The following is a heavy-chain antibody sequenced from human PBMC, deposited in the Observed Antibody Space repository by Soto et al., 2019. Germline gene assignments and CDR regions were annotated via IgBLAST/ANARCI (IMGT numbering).Heavy chain of an antibody. J-gene: IGHJ6*02. D-gene: IGHD3-22*01. Sequence: PGGSLRLSCAASGFTFSSYSMHWVRQAPGKGLEYVSAISSNGGSTYYANSVKGRFTISRDNSKNTLYLQMGSLRAEDMAVYYCARISYDSSVNYYYGMDVWGQGTTVTVSS. CDR3: ARISYDSSVNYYYGMDV. V-gene: IGHV3-64*01. CDR2: ISSNGGST. CDR1: GFTFSSYS.